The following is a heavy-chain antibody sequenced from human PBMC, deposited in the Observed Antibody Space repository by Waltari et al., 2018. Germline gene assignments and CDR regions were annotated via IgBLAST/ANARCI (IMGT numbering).Heavy chain of an antibody. J-gene: IGHJ4*02. CDR2: SYSGGYT. D-gene: IGHD3-22*01. CDR1: GFTVSNNY. Sequence: EVQLAESGGGLVQPGGSLRISCAASGFTVSNNYMSWVRQAPGKGLWWVSLSYSGGYTQYADSVKGRFTISRDNSKNTLYLQMNSLRVEDTAVYYCARNPRYDSPDWGQGTLVTVSS. V-gene: IGHV3-66*02. CDR3: ARNPRYDSPD.